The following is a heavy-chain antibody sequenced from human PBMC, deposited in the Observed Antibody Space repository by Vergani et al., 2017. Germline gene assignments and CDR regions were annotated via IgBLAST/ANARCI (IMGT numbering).Heavy chain of an antibody. D-gene: IGHD3-22*01. J-gene: IGHJ3*02. CDR1: GFTFSSYA. CDR3: ARVPRYYYDSSGLSAFDI. V-gene: IGHV4-30-4*08. CDR2: IYYSGST. Sequence: VQLLESGGGLVQPGGSLRLSCAASGFTFSSYAMSWVRQPPGKGLEWIGYIYYSGSTYYNPSLKSRVTISVDTSKNQFSLKLSSVTAADTAVYYCARVPRYYYDSSGLSAFDIWGQGTMVTVSS.